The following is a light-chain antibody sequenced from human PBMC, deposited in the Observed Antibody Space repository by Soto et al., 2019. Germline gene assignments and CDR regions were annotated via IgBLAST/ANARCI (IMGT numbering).Light chain of an antibody. CDR1: SSDIGAYNF. CDR3: QSYDMSLNNYV. J-gene: IGLJ1*01. V-gene: IGLV2-14*01. CDR2: EVA. Sequence: QSVLTQPASVSGSPGQSITISCTGTSSDIGAYNFVSWYQHHPGKAPKLLIYEVAYRPSGISNRFSGSKSANTASLTISGLQAEDEAAYYCQSYDMSLNNYVFGTGTKVTVL.